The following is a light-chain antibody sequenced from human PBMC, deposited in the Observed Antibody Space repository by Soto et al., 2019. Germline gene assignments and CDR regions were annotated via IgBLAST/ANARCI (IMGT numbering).Light chain of an antibody. CDR1: SSDVGGYDL. J-gene: IGLJ3*02. Sequence: ALTQPASVSGSPGQSITISCTGTSSDVGGYDLVSWYQLHPGKAPKLIIYEVSNRPSGVSNRFSGSKSGNTASLTISGLQAEDEADYYCNSHTSSTFWVFGGGTKLTVL. V-gene: IGLV2-14*01. CDR2: EVS. CDR3: NSHTSSTFWV.